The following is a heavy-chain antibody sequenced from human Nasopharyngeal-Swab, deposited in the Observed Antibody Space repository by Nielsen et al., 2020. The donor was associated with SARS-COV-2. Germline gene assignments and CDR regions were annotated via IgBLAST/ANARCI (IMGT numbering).Heavy chain of an antibody. D-gene: IGHD2-2*01. V-gene: IGHV1-46*01. CDR1: GYTFTSYY. Sequence: ASVKVSCKASGYTFTSYYMHWVRQAPGQGLEWMGIINPSGGSTSYAQKFQGRVTMTRDTSTSTVHMELSSLRSEDTAVYYCARGYCSSTSCYVRGNYFDYWGQGTLVTVSS. CDR2: INPSGGST. CDR3: ARGYCSSTSCYVRGNYFDY. J-gene: IGHJ4*02.